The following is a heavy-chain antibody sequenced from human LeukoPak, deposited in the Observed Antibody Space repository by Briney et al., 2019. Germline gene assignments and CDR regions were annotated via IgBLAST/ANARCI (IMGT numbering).Heavy chain of an antibody. J-gene: IGHJ4*02. V-gene: IGHV4-59*08. CDR2: IYYSGST. CDR1: GGSISSYY. D-gene: IGHD3-16*01. CDR3: ARVGRGSYCDY. Sequence: SETLSLTCTVSGGSISSYYWSWIRQPPGKGLEWIGYIYYSGSTNYNPSLKSRVTISVDTSKNQFSLKLSSVTAADTAVYYCARVGRGSYCDYWGQGTLVTVSS.